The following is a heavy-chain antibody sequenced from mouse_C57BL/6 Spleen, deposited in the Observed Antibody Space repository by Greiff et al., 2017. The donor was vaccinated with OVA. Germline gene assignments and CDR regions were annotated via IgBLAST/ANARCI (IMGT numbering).Heavy chain of an antibody. J-gene: IGHJ2*01. CDR1: GYAFSSSW. CDR2: IYPGDGDT. CDR3: ATYHYGSSPYYFDY. V-gene: IGHV1-82*01. D-gene: IGHD1-1*01. Sequence: VQLQQSGPELVKPGASVKISCKASGYAFSSSWMNWVKQRPGKGLEWIGRIYPGDGDTNYNGKFKGKATLTADKSSSTAYMQLSSLTSEDSAVYFCATYHYGSSPYYFDYGGQGTTLTVSS.